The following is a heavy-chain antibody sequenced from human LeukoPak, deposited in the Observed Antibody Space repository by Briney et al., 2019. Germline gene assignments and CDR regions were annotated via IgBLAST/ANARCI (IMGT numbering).Heavy chain of an antibody. J-gene: IGHJ5*02. V-gene: IGHV4-39*07. CDR1: GGSFSSTSYY. Sequence: SETLSLTCSVSGGSFSSTSYYWGWIRQPPGKGLEWIANIYHTGSTYYNPSLKSRVIISVDTSANQFSLKLSSVTAADTAVYYCVRGRYSSGWFKDKNWFDPWGQGIPVTVSS. CDR2: IYHTGST. D-gene: IGHD6-19*01. CDR3: VRGRYSSGWFKDKNWFDP.